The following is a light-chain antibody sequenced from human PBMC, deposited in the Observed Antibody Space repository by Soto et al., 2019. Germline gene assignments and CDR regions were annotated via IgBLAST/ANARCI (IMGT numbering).Light chain of an antibody. J-gene: IGKJ2*01. CDR3: QQYGSTYT. V-gene: IGKV3-20*01. CDR1: QSVSSSY. CDR2: GAS. Sequence: EIVLTQSPGTLSLSPGERATLSCRASQSVSSSYLAWNQQKPGQAPRLLIYGASSRATGIPDRFSGSGSGTDFTLTISRLEPVDFAVYYCQQYGSTYTFGLGTKLEIK.